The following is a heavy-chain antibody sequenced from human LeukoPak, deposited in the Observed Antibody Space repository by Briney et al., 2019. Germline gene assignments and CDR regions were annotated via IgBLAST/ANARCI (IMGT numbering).Heavy chain of an antibody. CDR1: RFTFSTYW. Sequence: GGSLRLSCAASRFTFSTYWMSWVRQAPGKGLEWVANIKQGGSEKYYVDSVKGRFTISRDNAKNSLYLQMNSLRAEDTAVYYCARQVVGAFDIWGQGTMVTVSS. D-gene: IGHD3-22*01. CDR3: ARQVVGAFDI. V-gene: IGHV3-7*01. CDR2: IKQGGSEK. J-gene: IGHJ3*02.